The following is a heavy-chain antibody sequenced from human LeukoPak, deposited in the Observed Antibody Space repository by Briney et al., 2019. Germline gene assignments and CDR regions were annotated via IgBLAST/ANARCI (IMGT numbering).Heavy chain of an antibody. CDR2: IIPIFGTA. CDR1: GGTFSSYA. V-gene: IGHV1-69*05. D-gene: IGHD6-13*01. Sequence: ASVKVSCKASGGTFSSYAISWVRQAPGQGLEWMGGIIPIFGTANYAQKLQGRVTMTTDTSTSTAYMELRSLRSDDTAVYYCARDLRGDWYSSSWPLDYWGQGTLVTVSS. CDR3: ARDLRGDWYSSSWPLDY. J-gene: IGHJ4*02.